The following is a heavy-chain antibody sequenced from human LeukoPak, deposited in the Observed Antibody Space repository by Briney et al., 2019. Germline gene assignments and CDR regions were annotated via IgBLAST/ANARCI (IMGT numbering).Heavy chain of an antibody. CDR2: MYHGGST. J-gene: IGHJ4*02. V-gene: IGHV4-38-2*02. Sequence: SETLSLTCTVSGYSIISGFHWGWIRQPPGKGLEWIGSMYHGGSTYYNSSLKSRVTISVDTSKNQFSLKVSSVTAADTAVYYCARVRYSSGWIDYWGQGTLVTVSS. CDR3: ARVRYSSGWIDY. CDR1: GYSIISGFH. D-gene: IGHD6-19*01.